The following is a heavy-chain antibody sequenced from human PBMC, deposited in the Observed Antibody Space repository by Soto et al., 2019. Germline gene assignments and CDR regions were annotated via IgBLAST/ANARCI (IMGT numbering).Heavy chain of an antibody. D-gene: IGHD3-22*01. Sequence: GALRLSCAASGVNFSSYAMNWVRQAPGKGLEWVSTISDTGGGTFYAGSVKGRFTISRDNSKNTLYLQMHSLRADDSAIYFCAVGRHKTSGSNTWFDPWGRGTLVTVSS. CDR1: GVNFSSYA. CDR2: ISDTGGGT. V-gene: IGHV3-23*01. CDR3: AVGRHKTSGSNTWFDP. J-gene: IGHJ5*02.